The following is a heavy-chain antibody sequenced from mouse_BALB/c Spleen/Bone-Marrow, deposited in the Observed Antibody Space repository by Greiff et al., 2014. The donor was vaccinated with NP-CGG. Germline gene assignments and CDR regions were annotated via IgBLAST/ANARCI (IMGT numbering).Heavy chain of an antibody. CDR3: APLSRYFDG. Sequence: VQLQQSGPELMKPGASVKISCKASGYSFTSYYMHWVKQSHGKSLEWIGYIDPFNGGTSYNQKFKGKATLTVDKSSSTAYMHLSSLTSEDSAVYYCAPLSRYFDGWGAGTTVTVSS. V-gene: IGHV1S135*01. CDR2: IDPFNGGT. CDR1: GYSFTSYY. D-gene: IGHD6-2*01. J-gene: IGHJ1*01.